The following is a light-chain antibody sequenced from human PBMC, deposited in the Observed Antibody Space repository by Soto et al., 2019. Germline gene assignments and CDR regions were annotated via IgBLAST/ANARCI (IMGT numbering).Light chain of an antibody. V-gene: IGKV3-15*01. CDR3: QQYNNWPPGT. CDR1: QSVSSN. J-gene: IGKJ1*01. CDR2: GAS. Sequence: EIVLTQSPDTLSLSPGERATLSCRASQSVSSNLAWYQQKPGQAPRLLIYGASTRATGIPARFSGSGSGTEFTLTISSLQSEDFAVYYCQQYNNWPPGTFGQGTKVEIK.